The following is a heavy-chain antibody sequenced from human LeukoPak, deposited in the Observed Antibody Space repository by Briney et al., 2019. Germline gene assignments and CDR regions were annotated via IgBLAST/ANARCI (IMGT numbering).Heavy chain of an antibody. D-gene: IGHD1-26*01. J-gene: IGHJ6*04. Sequence: SQTLSLTCSVSGGSVSSGRYYWPWIRQPAGKGLEWIGRFYTTGSTNYNPSLESRVTISVDMSKNQFSLKLSSETAADTAVYFCARETTLGPTSRMDVWGKGTTVTVSS. CDR1: GGSVSSGRYY. V-gene: IGHV4-61*02. CDR3: ARETTLGPTSRMDV. CDR2: FYTTGST.